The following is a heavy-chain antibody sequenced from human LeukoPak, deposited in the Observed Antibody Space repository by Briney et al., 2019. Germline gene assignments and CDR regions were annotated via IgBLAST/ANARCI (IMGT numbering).Heavy chain of an antibody. J-gene: IGHJ5*02. D-gene: IGHD3-3*01. CDR2: INHSGST. CDR3: ARQLSEWLLYGNWFDP. CDR1: GGSFSGYY. V-gene: IGHV4-34*01. Sequence: SETLSLTCAVYGGSFSGYYWSWLRQPPGKGLEWIGEINHSGSTNYNPSLKSRVTISVDTSKNQFSLKLSSVTAADTAVYYCARQLSEWLLYGNWFDPWGQGTLVTVSS.